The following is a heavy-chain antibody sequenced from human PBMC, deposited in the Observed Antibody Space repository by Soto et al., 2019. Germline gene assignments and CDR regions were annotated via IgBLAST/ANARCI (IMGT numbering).Heavy chain of an antibody. CDR2: ISYDGSNK. J-gene: IGHJ4*02. CDR3: AKDRDDFWSGPIDY. CDR1: GFTFSSYG. V-gene: IGHV3-30*18. Sequence: QVQLVESGGGVVQPGRSLRLSCAASGFTFSSYGMHWVRQAPGKGLEWVAVISYDGSNKYYADSVKGRFTISRDNSKNTLYLQMNSLRAEDTAVYYCAKDRDDFWSGPIDYWGQGTLVNVSS. D-gene: IGHD3-3*01.